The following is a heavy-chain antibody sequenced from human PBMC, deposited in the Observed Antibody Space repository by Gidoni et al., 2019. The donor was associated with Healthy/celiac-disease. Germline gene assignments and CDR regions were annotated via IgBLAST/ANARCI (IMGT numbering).Heavy chain of an antibody. CDR3: AKMGDSSGYYYFDY. CDR2: ISGSGGST. V-gene: IGHV3-23*01. CDR1: GFTFSSYS. J-gene: IGHJ4*02. Sequence: EVQPLASGGGLVQPGGSLRLSRAVSGFTFSSYSMGWVRQAPGKGLKWVSGISGSGGSTYYADSVKGRFTISGDNSRNTLYLQMNGLGAEDTAVYYCAKMGDSSGYYYFDYWGQGTLATVSS. D-gene: IGHD3-22*01.